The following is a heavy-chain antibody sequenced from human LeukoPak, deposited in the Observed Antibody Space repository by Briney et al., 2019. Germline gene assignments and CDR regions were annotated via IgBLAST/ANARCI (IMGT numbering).Heavy chain of an antibody. V-gene: IGHV4-59*08. CDR1: GGSISSYY. D-gene: IGHD1-26*01. CDR2: IYYSGST. J-gene: IGHJ4*02. CDR3: AAQGGAATLFDY. Sequence: SETLSLTCTVSGGSISSYYWSWIRQPPGKGLEWIGYIYYSGSTNYNPSLKSRVTISVDTSKNQFSLKLSSVTAADTAVYYCAAQGGAATLFDYWGQGTLVTVSS.